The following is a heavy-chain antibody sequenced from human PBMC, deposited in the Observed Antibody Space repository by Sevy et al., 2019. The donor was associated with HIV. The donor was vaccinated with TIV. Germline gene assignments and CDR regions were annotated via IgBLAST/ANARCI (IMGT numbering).Heavy chain of an antibody. D-gene: IGHD4-17*01. CDR2: ISGSGGST. CDR3: AKDDKTTVTTSPEGSDY. V-gene: IGHV3-23*01. CDR1: GFTFSSYA. Sequence: GGSLRLSCAASGFTFSSYAMSWVRQAPGKGLEWVSAISGSGGSTYYADSVKGRFTISRDNSKNTLYLQMNSLRAEDTAVYYCAKDDKTTVTTSPEGSDYWGQGTLVTVSS. J-gene: IGHJ4*02.